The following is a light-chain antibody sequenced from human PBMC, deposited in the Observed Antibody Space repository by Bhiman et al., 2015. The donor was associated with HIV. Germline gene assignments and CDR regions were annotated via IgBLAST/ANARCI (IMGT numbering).Light chain of an antibody. CDR1: SGSIASNY. V-gene: IGLV6-57*01. Sequence: QSVSESPGKTVTIPCTRSSGSIASNYVQWYQQRPGSSPTTVIYEDNQRPSGVPDRFSGSIDSSSNSASLTISGLKTEDEADYYCQSYDSSNMVFGGGTKLTVL. CDR3: QSYDSSNMV. J-gene: IGLJ2*01. CDR2: EDN.